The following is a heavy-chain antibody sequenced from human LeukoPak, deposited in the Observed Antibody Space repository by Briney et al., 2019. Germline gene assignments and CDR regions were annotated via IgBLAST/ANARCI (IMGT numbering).Heavy chain of an antibody. Sequence: GGSLRLSCAASGFTFSSYGMHWVRQAPGKGLEWVAFIRYDGSNKYYADSVKGRFTISRDNSKNTLYLQMNSLRAEDTAVYYCARGIVGATAFDPWGQGTLVTVSS. J-gene: IGHJ5*02. CDR2: IRYDGSNK. V-gene: IGHV3-30*02. CDR3: ARGIVGATAFDP. D-gene: IGHD1-26*01. CDR1: GFTFSSYG.